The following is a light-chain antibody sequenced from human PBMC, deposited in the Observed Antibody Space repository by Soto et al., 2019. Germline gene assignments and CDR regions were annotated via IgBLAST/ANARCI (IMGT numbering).Light chain of an antibody. Sequence: ELVLTQSPGTLSLSPGERATLSCRASQSVSSSYLACYQQNPGQAPRLLIYGASSRATGIPDRFSGSGSGTDFTLTISRLEPEDFAVYYCQQYGSSLTWTFGQGTKVDIK. J-gene: IGKJ1*01. CDR2: GAS. CDR3: QQYGSSLTWT. CDR1: QSVSSSY. V-gene: IGKV3-20*01.